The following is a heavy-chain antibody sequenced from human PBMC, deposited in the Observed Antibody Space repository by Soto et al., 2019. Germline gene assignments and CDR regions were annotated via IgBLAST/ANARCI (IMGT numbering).Heavy chain of an antibody. J-gene: IGHJ6*03. CDR3: AGSHTAMVYYYYMDV. CDR1: GFTFSSYW. CDR2: IKQDGSEK. Sequence: EVQLVESGGGLVQPGGSLRLSCAASGFTFSSYWMSWVRQAPGKGLEWVANIKQDGSEKYYVDSVKGRFTISRDNAKNSLYLQMNSLRAEDTAVYYCAGSHTAMVYYYYMDVWGKGTTVTVSS. V-gene: IGHV3-7*01. D-gene: IGHD5-18*01.